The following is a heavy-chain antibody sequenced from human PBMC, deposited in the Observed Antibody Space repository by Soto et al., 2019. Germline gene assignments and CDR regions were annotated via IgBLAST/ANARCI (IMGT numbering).Heavy chain of an antibody. CDR1: GGSISSYY. D-gene: IGHD3-22*01. CDR3: ARTRARGGNYYDSSGSLYFDY. J-gene: IGHJ4*02. CDR2: IYYSGST. Sequence: PSETLSLTCTVSGGSISSYYWSWIRQPPGKGLERIGYIYYSGSTNYNPSLKSRVTISVDTSKNQFSLKLSSVTAADTAVYYCARTRARGGNYYDSSGSLYFDYWGQGTLVTVSS. V-gene: IGHV4-59*08.